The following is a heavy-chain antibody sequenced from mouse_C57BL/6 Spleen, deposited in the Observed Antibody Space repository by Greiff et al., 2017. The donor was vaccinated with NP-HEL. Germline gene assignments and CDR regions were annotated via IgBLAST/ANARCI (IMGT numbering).Heavy chain of an antibody. D-gene: IGHD2-3*01. CDR1: GFTFSDYG. J-gene: IGHJ4*01. V-gene: IGHV5-17*01. CDR2: ISSGSSTI. CDR3: ARDGYYVNYAMDY. Sequence: DVKLVESGGGLVKPGGSLKLSCAASGFTFSDYGMHWVRQAPEKGLEWVAYISSGSSTIYYADTVKGRFTISRDNAKNTLFLQMTSLRSEDTAMYYCARDGYYVNYAMDYWGQGTSVTVSS.